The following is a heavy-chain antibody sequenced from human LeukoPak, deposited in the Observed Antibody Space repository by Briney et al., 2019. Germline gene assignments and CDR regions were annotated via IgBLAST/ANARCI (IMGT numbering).Heavy chain of an antibody. CDR1: GFTFSSYE. J-gene: IGHJ4*02. CDR2: ISSSGSTI. CDR3: ARYGSGWGFDY. V-gene: IGHV3-48*03. Sequence: GGSLRLSCAASGFTFSSYEMNWVRQAPGKGPEWISYISSSGSTIYYADSVKGRFTISRDNAKNSLYLQMDSLGDEDTAVYFCARYGSGWGFDYWGQGTLVTVSS. D-gene: IGHD6-19*01.